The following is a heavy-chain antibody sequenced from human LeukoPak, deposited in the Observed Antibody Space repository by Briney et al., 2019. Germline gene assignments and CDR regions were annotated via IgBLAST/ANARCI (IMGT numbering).Heavy chain of an antibody. J-gene: IGHJ4*02. Sequence: GRSLRLSCAASGFTFSSYGMHWVRQPPGKGLEWVAVISYDGSKKYYADSVKGRFTISRDNSKNTLYLQMNSLRAEDTAVYYCARGGEWLDPERTPVDYWGQGTLVTVSS. CDR3: ARGGEWLDPERTPVDY. D-gene: IGHD6-19*01. CDR1: GFTFSSYG. CDR2: ISYDGSKK. V-gene: IGHV3-30-3*01.